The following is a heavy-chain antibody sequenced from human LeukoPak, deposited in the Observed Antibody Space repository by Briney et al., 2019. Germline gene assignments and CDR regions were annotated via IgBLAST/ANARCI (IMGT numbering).Heavy chain of an antibody. Sequence: SETLSLTCAVYGGSFSGYYWSWIRQPPGKGLEWIGEINHSGSTNYNPSLKSRVTISVDTSKNQFSLKLSSVTAADTAVYYCARGPWHYYGSESYYAFPLPFDYWGQGTLVTVSS. V-gene: IGHV4-34*01. D-gene: IGHD3-10*01. CDR1: GGSFSGYY. J-gene: IGHJ4*02. CDR3: ARGPWHYYGSESYYAFPLPFDY. CDR2: INHSGST.